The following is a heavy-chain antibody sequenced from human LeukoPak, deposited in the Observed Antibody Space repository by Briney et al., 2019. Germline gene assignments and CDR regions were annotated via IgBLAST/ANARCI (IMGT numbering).Heavy chain of an antibody. CDR1: GFTFSSYS. D-gene: IGHD6-6*01. J-gene: IGHJ5*02. Sequence: GGSLRLSCAASGFTFSSYSMNWVRHAPGKGLEWVSSISSSSSYIYYADSVKGRFTISRDNAKNSLYLQMNSLRAEDTAVYYCARAPFMSGSIAPNWFDPWGQGTLVTVSS. CDR2: ISSSSSYI. CDR3: ARAPFMSGSIAPNWFDP. V-gene: IGHV3-21*01.